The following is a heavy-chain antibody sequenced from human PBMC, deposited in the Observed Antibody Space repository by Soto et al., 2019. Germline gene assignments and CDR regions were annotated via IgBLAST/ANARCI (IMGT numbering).Heavy chain of an antibody. CDR1: GASVSSTYW. V-gene: IGHV4-4*02. D-gene: IGHD6-13*01. Sequence: SETLSLTCAVSGASVSSTYWWSWVRRPPGKGPEWIGEINHRGSANYNPSLRSRVTMSVDISKSQFSLRLTSVTAADTAVYYCARYNAASGTYYFDYWGQGALVTVSS. J-gene: IGHJ4*02. CDR2: INHRGSA. CDR3: ARYNAASGTYYFDY.